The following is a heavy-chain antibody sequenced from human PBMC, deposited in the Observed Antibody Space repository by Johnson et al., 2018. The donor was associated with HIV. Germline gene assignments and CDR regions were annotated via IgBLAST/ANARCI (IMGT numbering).Heavy chain of an antibody. D-gene: IGHD3-22*01. CDR1: GFKFDDNG. Sequence: VQLVESGGGVVRPGWSLRLSCAASGFKFDDNGLNWVRQGPGKGLEWVSGINWNGGSTCYADSVKGRFTISRDNGKNSLYLQMNSLRAEDTSVYYCARSMIVNAFDIWGQGTMVTVSS. CDR3: ARSMIVNAFDI. J-gene: IGHJ3*02. V-gene: IGHV3-20*04. CDR2: INWNGGST.